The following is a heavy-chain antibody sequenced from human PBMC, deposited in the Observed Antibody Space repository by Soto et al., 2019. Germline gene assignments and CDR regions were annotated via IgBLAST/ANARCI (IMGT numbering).Heavy chain of an antibody. CDR3: AGSIAAAGGSAEYFQH. CDR2: IYYGGST. D-gene: IGHD6-13*01. V-gene: IGHV4-39*07. CDR1: GGSISSSSYY. J-gene: IGHJ1*01. Sequence: SETLSLTCTVSGGSISSSSYYWVWIRQSPGKGLEWIGNIYYGGSTYYNPSLKSRVTISVDTSKNQFSLKLSSATAADTAVYYCAGSIAAAGGSAEYFQHWGQGTLVTVSS.